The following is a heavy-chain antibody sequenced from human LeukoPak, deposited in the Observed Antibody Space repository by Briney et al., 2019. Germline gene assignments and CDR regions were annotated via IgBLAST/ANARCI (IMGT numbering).Heavy chain of an antibody. D-gene: IGHD4-23*01. V-gene: IGHV3-64*01. Sequence: PGGSLRLSCAASGFTFGIYSMVWVRQAPGKGLECVSGITRNGGTTYYGNSVKGRFTISRDNSKDTLYLQMGSLRTEDMAVYYCARGIRWASDYWGQGTPVTVAS. J-gene: IGHJ4*02. CDR2: ITRNGGTT. CDR1: GFTFGIYS. CDR3: ARGIRWASDY.